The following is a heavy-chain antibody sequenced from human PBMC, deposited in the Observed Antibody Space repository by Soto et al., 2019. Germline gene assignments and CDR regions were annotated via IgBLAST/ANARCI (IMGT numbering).Heavy chain of an antibody. Sequence: GASVKVSCKASGGTFSSYAISWVRQAPGQGLEWTGGIIPIFGTANYAQKFQGRVTITADESTSTAYMELSSLRSEDTAVYYCARSSGSNEGYAFDIWGQGTMVTVSS. V-gene: IGHV1-69*13. CDR1: GGTFSSYA. CDR2: IIPIFGTA. J-gene: IGHJ3*02. CDR3: ARSSGSNEGYAFDI. D-gene: IGHD1-26*01.